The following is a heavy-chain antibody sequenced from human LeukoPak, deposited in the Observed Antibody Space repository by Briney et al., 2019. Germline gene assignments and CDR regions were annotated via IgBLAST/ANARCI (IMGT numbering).Heavy chain of an antibody. D-gene: IGHD3-10*01. CDR1: GGSISRYY. CDR2: TYNSGST. J-gene: IGHJ5*02. Sequence: PSETLSLTCTVSGGSISRYYWNWIRQPPGKGLDWIGHTYNSGSTNYNPSLKSRVTISVDTSKNQFSLKLTSVTAADTAVYYCARDGSGSYLNWFDPWGQGTLVTVSS. CDR3: ARDGSGSYLNWFDP. V-gene: IGHV4-59*01.